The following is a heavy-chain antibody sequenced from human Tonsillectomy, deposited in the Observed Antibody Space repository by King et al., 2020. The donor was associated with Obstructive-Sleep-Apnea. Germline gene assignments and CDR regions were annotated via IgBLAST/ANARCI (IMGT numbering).Heavy chain of an antibody. CDR2: IKQDGSEK. Sequence: VQLVESGGGLVQPGGSLRLSCAASGLAFDTYWMSLVRQAPGKGLEWVANIKQDGSEKYCVDSVKGRFTISRDNAKNSLYLQMNSLRAEDTAVYYCARAGYSSSPRPGSWYWGQGTLVTVSS. J-gene: IGHJ4*02. D-gene: IGHD6-13*01. CDR3: ARAGYSSSPRPGSWY. V-gene: IGHV3-7*01. CDR1: GLAFDTYW.